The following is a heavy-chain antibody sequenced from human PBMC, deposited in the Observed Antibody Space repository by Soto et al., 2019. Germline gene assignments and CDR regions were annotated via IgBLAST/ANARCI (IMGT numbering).Heavy chain of an antibody. V-gene: IGHV4-34*01. CDR2: INHSGST. Sequence: QVQLQQWGAGLLMPSETLSLTCAVYGGSFSGYYWSWIRQPPGKGLEWIGEINHSGSTNYNPSLKSRVIISVDTSKNQFSLKLSSVTAADTAVYYCARGMAVAGRYLDSWGQGTLVTVSS. CDR3: ARGMAVAGRYLDS. CDR1: GGSFSGYY. D-gene: IGHD6-19*01. J-gene: IGHJ4*02.